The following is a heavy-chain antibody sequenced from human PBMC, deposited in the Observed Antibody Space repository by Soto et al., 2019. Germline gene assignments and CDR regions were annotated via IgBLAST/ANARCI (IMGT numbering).Heavy chain of an antibody. J-gene: IGHJ4*02. D-gene: IGHD4-17*01. CDR1: GFTFSDYY. CDR3: ARDVDADFRTDFDY. CDR2: ISGNGEII. Sequence: GGSLTLSCAASGFTFSDYYIHWIRRAPGKGLEWISYISGNGEIIQYAASARGRFTISRDNAENSVYLEMDRLRAEDTALYYCARDVDADFRTDFDYWGRGTLVTVSS. V-gene: IGHV3-11*01.